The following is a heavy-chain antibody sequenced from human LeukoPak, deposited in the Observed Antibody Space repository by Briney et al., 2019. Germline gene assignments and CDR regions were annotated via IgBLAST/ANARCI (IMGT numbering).Heavy chain of an antibody. Sequence: PGGSLRLSCAASGFTFSSYSMNWVRQAPGKGLEWVSSISSSSSYIYYADSVKGRFTISRDNAKNSLYLQLNNLRAEDTAVYYCTTEGFTGNYYYFDYWGQGTLVTVSS. CDR1: GFTFSSYS. CDR2: ISSSSSYI. CDR3: TTEGFTGNYYYFDY. J-gene: IGHJ4*02. V-gene: IGHV3-21*01. D-gene: IGHD1-26*01.